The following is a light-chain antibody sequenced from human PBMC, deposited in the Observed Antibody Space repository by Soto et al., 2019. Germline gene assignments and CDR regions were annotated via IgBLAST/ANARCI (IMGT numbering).Light chain of an antibody. Sequence: EIVLTQSPATLSVSPGERATLSCRASQNIGINLAWFQQKPGQAPRLLIYGASARATALPARFSGSGSGTEFTLTISSLQSEAFAVYYCQQYNNWPLMYTFGQGTKLEIK. J-gene: IGKJ2*01. V-gene: IGKV3-15*01. CDR2: GAS. CDR3: QQYNNWPLMYT. CDR1: QNIGIN.